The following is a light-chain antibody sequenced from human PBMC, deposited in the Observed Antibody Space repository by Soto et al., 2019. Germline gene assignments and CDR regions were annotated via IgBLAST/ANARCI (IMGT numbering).Light chain of an antibody. J-gene: IGLJ2*01. V-gene: IGLV2-14*01. CDR2: DVS. Sequence: QSALTQPASVSGSPGQSITISCTGTSSDVGSYDYVSWYQLHPGKAPQLMIYDVSHRPSGVSNRFSASKSGNTASLTISGLQAEDEADYYCSSYTSSSTYVVFGGGTKLTVL. CDR3: SSYTSSSTYVV. CDR1: SSDVGSYDY.